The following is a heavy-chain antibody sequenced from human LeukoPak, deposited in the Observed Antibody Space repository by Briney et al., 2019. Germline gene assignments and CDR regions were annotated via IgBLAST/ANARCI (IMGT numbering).Heavy chain of an antibody. Sequence: SETLSLTCAVYGGSFSGYYWSWIRQPPGKGLEWIGEINHSGSTNYNPSLKSRVTISVDTSKNQFSLKLSSVTAADTAVYYCAGGLTVTIDYWGQGTLVTVSS. CDR1: GGSFSGYY. D-gene: IGHD4-17*01. CDR3: AGGLTVTIDY. J-gene: IGHJ4*02. V-gene: IGHV4-34*01. CDR2: INHSGST.